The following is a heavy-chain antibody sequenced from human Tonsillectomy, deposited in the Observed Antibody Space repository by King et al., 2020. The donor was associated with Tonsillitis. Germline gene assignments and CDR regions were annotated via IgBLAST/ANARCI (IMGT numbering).Heavy chain of an antibody. Sequence: VQLVESGGGLVQPGGSLRLSCAASGFTFSSYWMHWVRQAPGKGLVWVSRINSDVSSTSYADSVKGRFTISRDNAKNTLYLQMNSLRAEDTAVYYCARDDVDTAMVGDYWGQGTLVTVSS. D-gene: IGHD5-18*01. J-gene: IGHJ4*02. CDR3: ARDDVDTAMVGDY. V-gene: IGHV3-74*01. CDR1: GFTFSSYW. CDR2: INSDVSST.